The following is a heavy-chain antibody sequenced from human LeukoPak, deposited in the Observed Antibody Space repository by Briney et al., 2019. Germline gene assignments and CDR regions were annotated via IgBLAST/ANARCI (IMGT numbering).Heavy chain of an antibody. CDR3: ARDDGSYSRSPGFDS. CDR1: GFTFDDYA. CDR2: ISWDGGST. Sequence: PGGSLRLSCAASGFTFDDYAMHWVRQAPGKGLEWVSLISWDGGSTYYADSVKGRFTIPRDNSKNSLYLQMNSLRAEDTAVYYCARDDGSYSRSPGFDSWGQGTLVTVSS. D-gene: IGHD1-26*01. V-gene: IGHV3-43D*03. J-gene: IGHJ4*02.